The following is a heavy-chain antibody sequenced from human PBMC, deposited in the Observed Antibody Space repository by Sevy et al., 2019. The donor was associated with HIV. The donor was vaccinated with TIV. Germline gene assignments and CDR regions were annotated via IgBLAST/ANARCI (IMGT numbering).Heavy chain of an antibody. CDR2: IKGRPDGGTT. V-gene: IGHV3-15*01. D-gene: IGHD2-8*01. Sequence: GGSLRLSCAASGFTFTYAWMSWVRQAPGKGLEWVGRIKGRPDGGTTDYAATVKGRFTNSRDDSKNTLYLQMNSLKTAVSAVYYCATDPIIVLLVTDGMDVWGQGTTVTVSS. CDR3: ATDPIIVLLVTDGMDV. CDR1: GFTFTYAW. J-gene: IGHJ6*02.